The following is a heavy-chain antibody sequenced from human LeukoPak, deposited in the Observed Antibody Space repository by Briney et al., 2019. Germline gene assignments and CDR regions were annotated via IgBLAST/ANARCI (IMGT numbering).Heavy chain of an antibody. CDR3: AKGPHSSAIYLFDF. J-gene: IGHJ4*02. CDR2: IRGSGDDT. Sequence: GGSLRLSCAASGFIFSNYAMSWVRQAPGKGPEWVSLIRGSGDDTNYAESVRGRFTISRDNAKNTLYLLMKSLRVEDTAVYYCAKGPHSSAIYLFDFWGEGTLVTVSS. V-gene: IGHV3-23*01. D-gene: IGHD2-2*01. CDR1: GFIFSNYA.